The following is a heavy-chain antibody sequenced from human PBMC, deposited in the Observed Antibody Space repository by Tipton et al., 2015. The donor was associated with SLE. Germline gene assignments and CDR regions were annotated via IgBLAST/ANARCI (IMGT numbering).Heavy chain of an antibody. D-gene: IGHD4-17*01. CDR3: TREAYGAPFYDY. CDR2: IRSKAYGGTT. V-gene: IGHV3-49*03. Sequence: SLRLSCTASGFTFGDYAMSWFRQAPGKGLEWVGFIRSKAYGGTTEYAASVKGRFTISRDDSKSIAYRQMNSLKTEDKAVYYCTREAYGAPFYDYWGQGTLVTVSS. CDR1: GFTFGDYA. J-gene: IGHJ4*02.